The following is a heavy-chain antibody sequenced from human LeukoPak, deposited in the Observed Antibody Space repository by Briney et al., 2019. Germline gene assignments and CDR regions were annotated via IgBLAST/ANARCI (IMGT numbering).Heavy chain of an antibody. Sequence: SETLSLTCTVSGGSISSYYWSWIRQPPGKGLEWIGYIYYSGSTNYNPSLKSRVTISVDTSKNQFSLKLNCVTAADTAVYYCARARPGYGGNYYFDYWGQGTLVTVSS. J-gene: IGHJ4*02. CDR3: ARARPGYGGNYYFDY. CDR1: GGSISSYY. V-gene: IGHV4-59*01. CDR2: IYYSGST. D-gene: IGHD4-23*01.